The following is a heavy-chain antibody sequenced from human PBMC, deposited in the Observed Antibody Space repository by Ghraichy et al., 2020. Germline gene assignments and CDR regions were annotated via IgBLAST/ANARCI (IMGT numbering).Heavy chain of an antibody. CDR1: GFTFRIYA. CDR3: ARFSGTYYVWYFDL. J-gene: IGHJ2*01. CDR2: ISDGGDST. Sequence: LSLTCAASGFTFRIYAMSWVRQAPGKGLEWVSSISDGGDSTYYAESVKGRFTVSRDNSKNTMSLQMNSLRAEDTAVYYCARFSGTYYVWYFDLWGRGTLVTVSS. V-gene: IGHV3-23*01. D-gene: IGHD1-26*01.